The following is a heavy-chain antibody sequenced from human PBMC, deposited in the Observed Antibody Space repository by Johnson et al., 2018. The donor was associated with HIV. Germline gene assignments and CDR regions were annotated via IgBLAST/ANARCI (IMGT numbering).Heavy chain of an antibody. V-gene: IGHV3-9*01. Sequence: VQLVESGGGLVQPGRSLRLSCAASGFTFDDYAMHWVRQAPGKGLEWVSGISWNSGSIGYADSVKGRFTISRDNSKNTLYLQMNSLRAEDTAVYYCAKDRRELTPDAFDIWGQGTMVTVSS. D-gene: IGHD1-26*01. CDR1: GFTFDDYA. CDR3: AKDRRELTPDAFDI. CDR2: ISWNSGSI. J-gene: IGHJ3*02.